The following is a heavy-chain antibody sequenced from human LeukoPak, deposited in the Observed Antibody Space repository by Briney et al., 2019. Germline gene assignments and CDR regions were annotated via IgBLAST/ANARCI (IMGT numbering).Heavy chain of an antibody. CDR1: GGSFSGYY. J-gene: IGHJ6*03. CDR3: ARGVLRFLEWLGYYYYYMDV. V-gene: IGHV4-34*01. CDR2: INHSGST. Sequence: SETLSLTCAVYGGSFSGYYWSWIRQPPGKGLEWIGEINHSGSTNYNPSLKSRVTMSVDTSKNQFSLKLSSVTAADTAVYYCARGVLRFLEWLGYYYYYMDVWGKGTTVTVSS. D-gene: IGHD3-3*01.